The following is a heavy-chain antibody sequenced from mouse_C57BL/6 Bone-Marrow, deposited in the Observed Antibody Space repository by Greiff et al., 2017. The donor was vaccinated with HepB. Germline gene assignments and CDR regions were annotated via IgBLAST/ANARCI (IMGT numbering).Heavy chain of an antibody. Sequence: EVMLVESGGGLVKPGGSLKLSCAASGFTFSDYGMNWVRQAPEKGLEWVAYISSGSSTIYYADTVTGRFTISRDNAKNNLFLQMTSLRSEDTAMYYSSRLDYWGQGTTLTVSA. J-gene: IGHJ2*01. CDR2: ISSGSSTI. V-gene: IGHV5-17*01. CDR3: SRLDY. CDR1: GFTFSDYG.